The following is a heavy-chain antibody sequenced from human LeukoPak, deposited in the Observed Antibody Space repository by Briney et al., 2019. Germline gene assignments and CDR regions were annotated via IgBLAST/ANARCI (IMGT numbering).Heavy chain of an antibody. D-gene: IGHD3-22*01. J-gene: IGHJ3*02. Sequence: GGSLRLSCAASGFTVSSNYMSWVRQAPGKGLEWVSVIYSGGSTYYADSVKGRFTISRDNSKNTLYLQMNSLRAEDTAVYYCARDRRLRYDSSGYQYAFDIWGQGTMVTVSS. CDR2: IYSGGST. CDR1: GFTVSSNY. CDR3: ARDRRLRYDSSGYQYAFDI. V-gene: IGHV3-53*01.